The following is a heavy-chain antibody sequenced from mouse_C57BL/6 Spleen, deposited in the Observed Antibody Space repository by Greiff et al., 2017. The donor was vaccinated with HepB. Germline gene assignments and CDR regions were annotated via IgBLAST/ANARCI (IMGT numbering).Heavy chain of an antibody. J-gene: IGHJ3*01. D-gene: IGHD2-4*01. CDR2: IYPGDGDT. CDR1: GYAFSSSW. V-gene: IGHV1-82*01. CDR3: ARGGVYDYDVSWFAY. Sequence: VQLQQSGPELVKPGASVKISCKASGYAFSSSWMNWVKQRPGKGLEWIGRIYPGDGDTNYNGKFKGKATLTADKSSSTAYMQLSSLTSEDSAVYFCARGGVYDYDVSWFAYWGQGTLVTVSA.